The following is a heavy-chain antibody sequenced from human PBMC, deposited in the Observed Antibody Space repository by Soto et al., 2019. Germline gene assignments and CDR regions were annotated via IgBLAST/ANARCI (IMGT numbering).Heavy chain of an antibody. CDR1: GYTLTNTG. Sequence: QVQLVQSGAEVKKPGASVTVSCKASGYTLTNTGISWVRQAPGQGLEWMGWVNTYNGNTHYLQRRQGRVTMTTDTSTSTVYMELRSLTSDDTAIYYCARDSYGDLDYWGQGTLVTVSS. J-gene: IGHJ4*02. CDR3: ARDSYGDLDY. V-gene: IGHV1-18*01. CDR2: VNTYNGNT. D-gene: IGHD4-17*01.